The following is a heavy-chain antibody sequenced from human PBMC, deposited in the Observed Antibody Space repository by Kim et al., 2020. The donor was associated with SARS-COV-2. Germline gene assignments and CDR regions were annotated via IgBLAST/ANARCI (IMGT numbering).Heavy chain of an antibody. CDR2: FYYTGNI. Sequence: SETLSLTCSVSGAFATTYYWSWIRQPPGKGLEWIGYFYYTGNINYNPSLKSRATISGDTSKNQFSLKLSSVTAADTALYYCARHGSDYAYFFDYLGEG. CDR3: ARHGSDYAYFFDY. CDR1: GAFATTYY. D-gene: IGHD6-25*01. V-gene: IGHV4-59*02. J-gene: IGHJ4*02.